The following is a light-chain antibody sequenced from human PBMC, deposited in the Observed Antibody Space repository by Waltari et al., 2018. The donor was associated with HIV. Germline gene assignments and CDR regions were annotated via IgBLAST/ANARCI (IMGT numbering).Light chain of an antibody. V-gene: IGLV1-51*01. CDR2: DND. CDR3: GTWDSSLNAGV. CDR1: SSNLGIDI. Sequence: QSMLTHPPSVSAAPGQQAIIPCSRTSSNLGIDIVSWYQHLPGAAPKLVIYDNDNRPSGIPDRFSGSKSGASATLVITELQTGDEGDYYCGTWDSSLNAGVFGGGTKLTVL. J-gene: IGLJ3*02.